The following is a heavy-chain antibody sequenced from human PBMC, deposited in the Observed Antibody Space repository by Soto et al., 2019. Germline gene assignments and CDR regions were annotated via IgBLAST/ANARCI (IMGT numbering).Heavy chain of an antibody. Sequence: ASVKVSCKVSQYTLTELSMHLVRQAPGKGLEWMGGFEPEDGETIYAQKFQGRVTMTEDTSTDTAYMELSSLRSEDTAVYYCATDYGGNWAFDYWGQGTLVTVSS. J-gene: IGHJ4*02. CDR1: QYTLTELS. CDR3: ATDYGGNWAFDY. CDR2: FEPEDGET. D-gene: IGHD2-15*01. V-gene: IGHV1-24*01.